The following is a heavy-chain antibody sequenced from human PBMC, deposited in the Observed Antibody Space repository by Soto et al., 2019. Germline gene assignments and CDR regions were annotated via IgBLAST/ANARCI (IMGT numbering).Heavy chain of an antibody. CDR1: GFTFSYYA. D-gene: IGHD6-19*01. J-gene: IGHJ4*02. CDR2: TSDSGGTT. Sequence: EVQLLESGGGLVHPGVSLRLSCAASGFTFSYYAMGWVRQAPGEGLEWVSVTSDSGGTTFYTDSVKGRFTISMDTSKNTLSLQRSSLTAKDTAIYYCAKDATRSDGWYYFDYWGQGTLVAVSS. CDR3: AKDATRSDGWYYFDY. V-gene: IGHV3-23*01.